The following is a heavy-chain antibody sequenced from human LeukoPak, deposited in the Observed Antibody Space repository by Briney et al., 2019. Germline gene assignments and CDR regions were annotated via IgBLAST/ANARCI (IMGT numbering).Heavy chain of an antibody. CDR2: IKQDGSEK. CDR1: GFTFSSYR. J-gene: IGHJ6*02. D-gene: IGHD3-10*01. CDR3: ARDQTYYYGSGHLYYYYYGMDV. V-gene: IGHV3-7*01. Sequence: GGSLRLSGAASGFTFSSYRMSWVRQAPGNGLEWVANIKQDGSEKYYVDSVKGRFTISRDNAENSLYLQMNSLRAEDTAVYYCARDQTYYYGSGHLYYYYYGMDVWGQGTTVTVSS.